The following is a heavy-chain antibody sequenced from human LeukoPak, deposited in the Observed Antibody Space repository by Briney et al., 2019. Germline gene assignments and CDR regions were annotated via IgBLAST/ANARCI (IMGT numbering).Heavy chain of an antibody. Sequence: PSQTLSLNCAVYGVSISSVGYSWSWIRQPPGKGLEWIGYIYHSGSTYYNPSLKSRVTISVDRSKNQFSLKLSSVTAADTAVYYCARTVVNMVRGVTWFDPWCQGTLVTVAS. CDR1: GVSISSVGYS. CDR3: ARTVVNMVRGVTWFDP. CDR2: IYHSGST. J-gene: IGHJ5*02. V-gene: IGHV4-30-2*01. D-gene: IGHD3-10*01.